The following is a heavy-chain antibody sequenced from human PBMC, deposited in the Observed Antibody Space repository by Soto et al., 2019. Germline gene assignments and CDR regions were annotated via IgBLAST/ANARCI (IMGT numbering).Heavy chain of an antibody. J-gene: IGHJ6*02. CDR2: ISSSSSYT. D-gene: IGHD3-3*01. V-gene: IGHV3-11*06. CDR3: AREGVFYDFWSGYSPYGMDV. Sequence: QVQLVESGGGLVKPGGSLRLSCAASGFTFSDYYMSWIRQAPGKGLEWVSYISSSSSYTNYADSVKGRFTISRDNAKNSLYLQMNSLRAEETAVYYCAREGVFYDFWSGYSPYGMDVWGQGTTVTVSS. CDR1: GFTFSDYY.